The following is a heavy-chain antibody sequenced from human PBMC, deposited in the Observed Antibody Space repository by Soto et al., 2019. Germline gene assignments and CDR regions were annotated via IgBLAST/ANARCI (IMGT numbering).Heavy chain of an antibody. CDR2: IYYSGST. V-gene: IGHV4-30-4*01. CDR3: ARETDDAFDI. J-gene: IGHJ3*02. Sequence: SESLSLSTNVSMGSTGGGEYGWRCIRQPPGKGLEWIGYIYYSGSTYYNPSLKSRVTISVDTSKNQFSLKLSSVTAADTAVYYCARETDDAFDIWGQGTMVTVSS. CDR1: MGSTGGGEYG.